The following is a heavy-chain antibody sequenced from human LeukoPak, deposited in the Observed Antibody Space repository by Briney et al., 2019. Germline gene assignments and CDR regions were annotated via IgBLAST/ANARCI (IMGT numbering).Heavy chain of an antibody. V-gene: IGHV4-39*01. CDR2: IYFSQST. J-gene: IGHJ4*02. CDR3: ARHSTLAMIDY. D-gene: IGHD5-12*01. Sequence: SETPSLTCTVSTGSISISSYYCGWILHTAWKGRNWSASIYFSQSTYNNPSLKSRVSISVGTSKNQFSLKLSSVTAAETAVYYCARHSTLAMIDYWGQGTLVTVSS. CDR1: TGSISISSYY.